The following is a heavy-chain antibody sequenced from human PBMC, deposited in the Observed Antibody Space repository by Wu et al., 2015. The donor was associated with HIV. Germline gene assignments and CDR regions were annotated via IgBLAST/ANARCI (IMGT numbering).Heavy chain of an antibody. Sequence: QVQLVQSGAEVKKPGASVKVSCKASGYTFTGYYMHWVRQAPGQGLEWMGWINPNSGGTNYAQKFQGRVTMTRDTSISTAYMELSRLRSDDTAVYYCARDRVAAAGTAGYYGMDVVGPRDHGHRLL. CDR2: INPNSGGT. D-gene: IGHD6-13*01. V-gene: IGHV1-2*02. J-gene: IGHJ6*02. CDR1: GYTFTGYY. CDR3: ARDRVAAAGTAGYYGMDV.